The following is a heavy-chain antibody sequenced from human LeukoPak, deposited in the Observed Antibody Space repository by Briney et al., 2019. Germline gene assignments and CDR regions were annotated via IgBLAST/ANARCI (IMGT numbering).Heavy chain of an antibody. J-gene: IGHJ4*02. CDR1: GGSISSYY. Sequence: SETLSLTCTVSGGSISSYYWSWIRQPPGKGLEWIGYIYHSGSTYYNPSLKSRVTISVDRSKNQFSLKLSSVTAADTAVYYCARTYCGGDCYSPYYFDYWGQGTLVTVSS. V-gene: IGHV4-59*12. CDR3: ARTYCGGDCYSPYYFDY. D-gene: IGHD2-21*02. CDR2: IYHSGST.